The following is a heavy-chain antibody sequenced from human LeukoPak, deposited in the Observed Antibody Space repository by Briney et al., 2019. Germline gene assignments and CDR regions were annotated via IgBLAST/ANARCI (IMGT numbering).Heavy chain of an antibody. CDR1: RGSMSGYY. CDR3: ARDGALAY. J-gene: IGHJ4*02. D-gene: IGHD1-26*01. CDR2: IYHNGNT. V-gene: IGHV4-59*01. Sequence: SETLSLTCTVSRGSMSGYYWSWIRQPPGKGLKWIGYIYHNGNTNYNPSLKSRVTISIDTSKSQFSLRLNSLTAADTAVYYCARDGALAYWGRGTLVTVSS.